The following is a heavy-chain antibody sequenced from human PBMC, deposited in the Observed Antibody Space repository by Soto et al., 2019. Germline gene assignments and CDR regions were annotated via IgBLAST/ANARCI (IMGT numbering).Heavy chain of an antibody. V-gene: IGHV3-74*01. CDR3: VLNWGRGALDI. Sequence: EVQLVESGGGLVQPGGSLRLSCAASGFTFSAYWMHWVRQAPGKGLVWVSRIIGDGSATTYAASVRGRFTISRDNAKSTVHLQMNSLRAEDTAVYYCVLNWGRGALDIWGQGTVVTVSS. J-gene: IGHJ3*02. CDR1: GFTFSAYW. D-gene: IGHD7-27*01. CDR2: IIGDGSAT.